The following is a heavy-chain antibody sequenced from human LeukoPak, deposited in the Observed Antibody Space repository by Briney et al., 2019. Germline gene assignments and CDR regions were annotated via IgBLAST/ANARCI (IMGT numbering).Heavy chain of an antibody. D-gene: IGHD2-8*01. J-gene: IGHJ6*02. CDR3: ARVSSPRCTNSVCSQYYYYYGMDV. CDR1: GGSFSGYY. V-gene: IGHV4-34*01. CDR2: INHSGST. Sequence: SETLSLTCAVYGGSFSGYYWSWIRQPPGKGLEWIGEINHSGSTNYNPSLKSRVTISVDTSKNQFSLKLSSVTAADTAVYYCARVSSPRCTNSVCSQYYYYYGMDVWGQGTTVTVSS.